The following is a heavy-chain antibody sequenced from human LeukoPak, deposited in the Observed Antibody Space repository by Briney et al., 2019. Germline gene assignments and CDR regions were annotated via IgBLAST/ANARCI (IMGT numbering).Heavy chain of an antibody. D-gene: IGHD2-2*01. CDR2: INSGRSST. Sequence: GGSLRLSCAASGFTLSSYWMYWVRQAPGKGLGWVSRINSGRSSTSYADSVKGRFTISRDNAKNTLYLQMNSLRAEDTAVYYCAREWIVVVPPAMTYYYNGMDVWGQGTTVTVSS. J-gene: IGHJ6*02. V-gene: IGHV3-74*01. CDR3: AREWIVVVPPAMTYYYNGMDV. CDR1: GFTLSSYW.